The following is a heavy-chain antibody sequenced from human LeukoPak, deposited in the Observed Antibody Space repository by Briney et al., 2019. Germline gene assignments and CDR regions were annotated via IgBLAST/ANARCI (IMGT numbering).Heavy chain of an antibody. D-gene: IGHD6-13*01. CDR1: GGSISDSSYY. CDR2: IYYSGST. Sequence: PSETLSLTCTVSGGSISDSSYYWGWIRQPPGKGLEWIGSIYYSGSTYYNPSLKSRVTISVDTSKNQFSLKLNSVTAADTAVYYCARDRGIAAAADAFDIWGQGTMVTVSS. J-gene: IGHJ3*02. CDR3: ARDRGIAAAADAFDI. V-gene: IGHV4-39*07.